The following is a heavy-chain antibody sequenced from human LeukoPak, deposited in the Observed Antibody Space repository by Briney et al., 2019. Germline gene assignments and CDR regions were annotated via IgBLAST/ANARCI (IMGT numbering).Heavy chain of an antibody. V-gene: IGHV3-30*02. Sequence: GGSLRLSCAASGFTFGSYGMHWVRQAPGKGLEWVAFIRYDGSNKYYADSVKGRFTISRDNSKNTLYLQMDSLRVEDTALYYCARGWAFDWGQGTLVTVSS. J-gene: IGHJ4*02. D-gene: IGHD3-3*02. CDR1: GFTFGSYG. CDR2: IRYDGSNK. CDR3: ARGWAFD.